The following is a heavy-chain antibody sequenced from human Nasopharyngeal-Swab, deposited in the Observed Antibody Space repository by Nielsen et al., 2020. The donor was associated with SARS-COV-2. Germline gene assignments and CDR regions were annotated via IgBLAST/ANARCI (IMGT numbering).Heavy chain of an antibody. V-gene: IGHV5-10-1*01. CDR3: VRQDYGAKAH. D-gene: IGHD4-17*01. Sequence: KVSCKGSGYSFTSYWISWVRQMPGKGLEWMGRIDPSDSYTNYSPSFQGHVTISADKSISTAYLQWSSLKASDTAMYYCVRQDYGAKAHWGQGTLVTVSS. J-gene: IGHJ4*02. CDR2: IDPSDSYT. CDR1: GYSFTSYW.